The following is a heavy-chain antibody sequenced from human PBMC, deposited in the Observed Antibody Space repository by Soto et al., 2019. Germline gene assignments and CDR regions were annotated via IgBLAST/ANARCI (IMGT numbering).Heavy chain of an antibody. D-gene: IGHD1-26*01. CDR3: ARDSLGGSYSKVSDAFDI. V-gene: IGHV1-69*13. CDR2: IIPIFGTA. Sequence: VASVKVSCKASGGTFSSYAISWVRQAPGQGLEWMGGIIPIFGTANYAQKFQGRVTITADESTSTAYMELSSLRSEDTAVYYCARDSLGGSYSKVSDAFDIWGQGTMVTVSS. CDR1: GGTFSSYA. J-gene: IGHJ3*02.